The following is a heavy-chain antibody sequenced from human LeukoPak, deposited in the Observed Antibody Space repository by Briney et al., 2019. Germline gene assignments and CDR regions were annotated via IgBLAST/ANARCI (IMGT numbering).Heavy chain of an antibody. CDR3: ARPYYYDGYFDY. CDR1: GYPFKTYG. V-gene: IGHV1-18*01. Sequence: ASVKVSCKASGYPFKTYGISWVRQAPGQGLEWMGWISAYNGNTSYAQNLQGRVTMTTDTSTSTAYMELRSLRSDDTAVYYCARPYYYDGYFDYWGQGTLVTVSS. CDR2: ISAYNGNT. D-gene: IGHD3-22*01. J-gene: IGHJ4*02.